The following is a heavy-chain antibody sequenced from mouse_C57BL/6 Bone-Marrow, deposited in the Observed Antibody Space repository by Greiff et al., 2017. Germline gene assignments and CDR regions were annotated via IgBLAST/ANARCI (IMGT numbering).Heavy chain of an antibody. V-gene: IGHV2-2*01. J-gene: IGHJ4*01. CDR2: IWSGGST. CDR1: GFSLTSYG. D-gene: IGHD3-2*02. Sequence: VKLMESGPGLVQPSQSLSITCTVSGFSLTSYGVHWVRQSPGKGLEWLGVIWSGGSTDYNAAFISRLSISKDNSKSQVFFKMNSLQADDTAIYYCARKDSSGYDYAMDYWGQGTSVTVSS. CDR3: ARKDSSGYDYAMDY.